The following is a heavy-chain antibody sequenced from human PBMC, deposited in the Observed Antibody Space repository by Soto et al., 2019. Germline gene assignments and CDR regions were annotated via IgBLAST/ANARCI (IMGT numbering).Heavy chain of an antibody. CDR2: TYYRSKWHN. CDR1: GDSVSSASAT. Sequence: QVQLQQSGPGLVKPSQTLSLICAISGDSVSSASATWSWIRQSPSGRLEWLGRTYYRSKWHNDYAVSVKSRIAIFPDTSKNQLSLQLSSVTLEDTAVYFCARDGSGYQWYFDVWGRGSLVTVSS. V-gene: IGHV6-1*01. CDR3: ARDGSGYQWYFDV. J-gene: IGHJ2*01. D-gene: IGHD5-12*01.